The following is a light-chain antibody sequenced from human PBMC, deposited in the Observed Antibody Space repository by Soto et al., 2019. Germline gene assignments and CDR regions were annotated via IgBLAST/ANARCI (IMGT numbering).Light chain of an antibody. CDR2: GAS. CDR1: QSITTS. V-gene: IGKV3-15*01. CDR3: QQYTGWPT. J-gene: IGKJ1*01. Sequence: EIVMTQSPATLSVSPGERITLSCRASQSITTSLAWYQQKPGQAPRLLIYGASTRATNVPARFSGSGSGTDFSLTISSLQSEDYSVYFCQQYTGWPTFGQGTRVEIK.